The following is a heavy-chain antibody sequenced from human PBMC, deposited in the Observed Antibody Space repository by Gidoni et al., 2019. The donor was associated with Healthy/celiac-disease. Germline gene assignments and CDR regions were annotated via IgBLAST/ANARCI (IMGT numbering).Heavy chain of an antibody. J-gene: IGHJ6*02. Sequence: VQLVASGGGLVQPGGSLKLSCAASGFPFSGSAMPGVRQASGKGLEWVGRIRSKANSYATAYAASVKGRCTISRDYSKNTAYLQMNSLKTEDTAVYYCTRHGDTAMVNYYYGMDVWGQGTTVTVSS. V-gene: IGHV3-73*01. CDR1: GFPFSGSA. CDR3: TRHGDTAMVNYYYGMDV. CDR2: IRSKANSYAT. D-gene: IGHD5-18*01.